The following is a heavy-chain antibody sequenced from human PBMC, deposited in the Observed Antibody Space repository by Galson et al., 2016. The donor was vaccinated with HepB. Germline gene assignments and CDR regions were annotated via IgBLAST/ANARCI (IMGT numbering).Heavy chain of an antibody. CDR2: ISAYNGDT. Sequence: SVKVSCKASGYTFTSYGITWARQAPGQGLEWMGWISAYNGDTKYPQKVQGRVTLTTDTSTNTAYMELRSLRSDDTAVYSCARGQAFDIWGQGTVVTVSS. CDR1: GYTFTSYG. CDR3: ARGQAFDI. V-gene: IGHV1-18*01. J-gene: IGHJ3*02.